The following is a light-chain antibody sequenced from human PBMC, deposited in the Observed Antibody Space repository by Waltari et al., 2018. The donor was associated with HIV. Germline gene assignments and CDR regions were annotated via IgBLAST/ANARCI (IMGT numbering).Light chain of an antibody. CDR3: QQYFTTPIT. Sequence: IVMTQSPDSLAVSLCERATINCRSRQSFLSTSDNKNYLAWYQQKPGQPPKLLISWASTRESGVPARFSGSGSGTDFTLTISSLQAEDVAVYYCQQYFTTPITFGQGTRLEIK. V-gene: IGKV4-1*01. CDR1: QSFLSTSDNKNY. J-gene: IGKJ5*01. CDR2: WAS.